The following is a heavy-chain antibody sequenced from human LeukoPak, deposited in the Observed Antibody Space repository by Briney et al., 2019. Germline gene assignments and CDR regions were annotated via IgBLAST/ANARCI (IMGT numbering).Heavy chain of an antibody. J-gene: IGHJ4*02. CDR2: ISLRGLT. V-gene: IGHV4-4*02. CDR3: AVSDCGGDCYEFYFDY. Sequence: SGTLSLTCGVSGGSISGTNLWSWIRQPPGQGLEWIGEISLRGLTNYNPSLRSRLTMSLDESKNQVSPSLTSVTAADTAVYYCAVSDCGGDCYEFYFDYWGQGTLVTVSS. D-gene: IGHD2-21*02. CDR1: GGSISGTNL.